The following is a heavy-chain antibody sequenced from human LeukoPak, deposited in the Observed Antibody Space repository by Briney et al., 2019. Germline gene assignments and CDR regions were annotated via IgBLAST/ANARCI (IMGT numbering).Heavy chain of an antibody. D-gene: IGHD6-19*01. J-gene: IGHJ4*02. CDR2: ISYDGSNK. Sequence: PGGSVRLSCAASGFTFSDHYMDWVRQAPGKGLEWVAVISYDGSNKYYADSVKGRFTISRDNSKNTLYLQMNSLRAEDTAVYYCAKDLYGSSGWYTGVHYWGQGTLVTVSS. CDR1: GFTFSDHY. CDR3: AKDLYGSSGWYTGVHY. V-gene: IGHV3-30*18.